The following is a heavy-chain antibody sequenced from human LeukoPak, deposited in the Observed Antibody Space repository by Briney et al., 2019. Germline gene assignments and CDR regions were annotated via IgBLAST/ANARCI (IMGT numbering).Heavy chain of an antibody. J-gene: IGHJ4*02. CDR3: ARDWGYYGSGSYYPDLLFDY. Sequence: ASVKVSCKASGYTFTSHGISWVRQAPGQGLEWMGWISAYNGNTNYAQKLQDRVTMTTDTSTSTAYMELRSLRSDDTAVYYCARDWGYYGSGSYYPDLLFDYWGQGTLVTVSS. D-gene: IGHD3-10*01. CDR2: ISAYNGNT. CDR1: GYTFTSHG. V-gene: IGHV1-18*01.